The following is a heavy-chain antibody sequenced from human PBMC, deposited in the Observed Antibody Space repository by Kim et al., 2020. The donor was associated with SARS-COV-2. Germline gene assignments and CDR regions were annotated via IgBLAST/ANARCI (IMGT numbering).Heavy chain of an antibody. J-gene: IGHJ5*02. V-gene: IGHV4-59*01. D-gene: IGHD6-13*01. CDR2: IYYSGST. Sequence: SETLSLTCTVSGGSISSYYWSWIRQPPGKGLEWIGYIYYSGSTNYNPSLKSRVTISVDTSKNQFSLKLSSVTAADTAVYYCARGGGLRAAVSDTNWFDPWGQGTLVTVSS. CDR1: GGSISSYY. CDR3: ARGGGLRAAVSDTNWFDP.